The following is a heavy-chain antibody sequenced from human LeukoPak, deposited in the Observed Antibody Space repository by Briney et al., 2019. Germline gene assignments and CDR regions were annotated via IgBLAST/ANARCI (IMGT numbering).Heavy chain of an antibody. V-gene: IGHV1-69*05. CDR1: GYTFTSYA. CDR2: IIPIFGTA. J-gene: IGHJ5*02. CDR3: ARTQYYYGSGTINWFDP. Sequence: SVKVSCKASGYTFTSYAMNWVRQAPGQGLEWMGGIIPIFGTANYAQKFQGRVTITTDESTSTAYMELSSLRSEDTAVYYCARTQYYYGSGTINWFDPWGQGTLVTVSS. D-gene: IGHD3-10*01.